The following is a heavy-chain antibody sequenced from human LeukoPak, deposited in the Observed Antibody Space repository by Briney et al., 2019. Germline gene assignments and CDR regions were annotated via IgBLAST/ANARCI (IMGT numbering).Heavy chain of an antibody. CDR2: ISYDGSNK. J-gene: IGHJ4*02. CDR3: AKDWGGYSSSEPAY. Sequence: PGGSLKLSCAASGFTFSSYAMHWVRQAPGKGLEWVAVISYDGSNKYYADSVKGRFTISRDNSKNTLYLQMNSLRAEDTAVYYCAKDWGGYSSSEPAYWGQGTLVTVSS. CDR1: GFTFSSYA. V-gene: IGHV3-30-3*01. D-gene: IGHD6-13*01.